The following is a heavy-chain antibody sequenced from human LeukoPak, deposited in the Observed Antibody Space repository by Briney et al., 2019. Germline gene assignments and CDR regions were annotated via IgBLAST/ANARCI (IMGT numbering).Heavy chain of an antibody. CDR2: IIPILGIA. V-gene: IGHV1-69*04. Sequence: SVKVSCKASGGTFSSYAISWVRQAPGQGLEWMGRIIPILGIANYAQKLQGRVTITADKSTSTAYMELSSLRSEDTAVYYCARGERGIDPFDYWGQGTLVTVSS. J-gene: IGHJ4*02. CDR1: GGTFSSYA. CDR3: ARGERGIDPFDY. D-gene: IGHD3-16*01.